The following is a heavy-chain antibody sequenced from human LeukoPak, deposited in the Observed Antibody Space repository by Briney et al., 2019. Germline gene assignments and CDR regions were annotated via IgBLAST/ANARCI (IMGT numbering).Heavy chain of an antibody. CDR2: INHSGST. Sequence: PSGTLSLTCAVYGESFSGYYWSWIRQPPGKGLEWIGEINHSGSTNYNPSLKSRVTISVDTSKNQFPLKLSSVTAADTAVYYCARDHFYYGSGSYSDYWGQGTLVTVSS. CDR1: GESFSGYY. D-gene: IGHD3-10*01. V-gene: IGHV4-34*01. J-gene: IGHJ4*02. CDR3: ARDHFYYGSGSYSDY.